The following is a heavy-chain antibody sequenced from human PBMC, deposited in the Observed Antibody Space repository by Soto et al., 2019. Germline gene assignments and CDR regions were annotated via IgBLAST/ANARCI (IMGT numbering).Heavy chain of an antibody. CDR3: ARGRCSSTSCYGGYYYYMDV. CDR2: ISSSGSTI. J-gene: IGHJ6*03. V-gene: IGHV3-11*01. Sequence: GGSLRLSCAASGFTFSDYYMSWIRQAPGKGLEWVSYISSSGSTIYYADSVKGRFTISRDNAKNSLYLQMNSLRAEETAVYYCARGRCSSTSCYGGYYYYMDVWGKGTTVTVSS. CDR1: GFTFSDYY. D-gene: IGHD2-2*01.